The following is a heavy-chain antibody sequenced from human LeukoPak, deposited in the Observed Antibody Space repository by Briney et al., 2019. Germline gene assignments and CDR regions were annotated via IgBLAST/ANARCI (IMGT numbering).Heavy chain of an antibody. Sequence: GGSLRLSCGASGFTFSSYAISWVRQAPGQGLEWMGGIIPIFGTANYAQKFQGRVTITADESTSTAYMELSSLRSEDTAVYYCARDRRYYYGSGSYGPFDYWGQGTLVTVSS. CDR3: ARDRRYYYGSGSYGPFDY. D-gene: IGHD3-10*01. V-gene: IGHV1-69*01. CDR1: GFTFSSYA. CDR2: IIPIFGTA. J-gene: IGHJ4*02.